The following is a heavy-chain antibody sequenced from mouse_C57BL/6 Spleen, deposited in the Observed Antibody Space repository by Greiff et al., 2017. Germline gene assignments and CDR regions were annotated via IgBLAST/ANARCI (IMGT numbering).Heavy chain of an antibody. V-gene: IGHV3-1*01. D-gene: IGHD2-5*01. CDR2: ISYSGST. CDR3: ARGRAYYSNYGAMDY. CDR1: GYSITSGYD. J-gene: IGHJ4*01. Sequence: EVKLMESGPGMVKPSQSLSLTCTVTGYSITSGYDWHWIRHFPGNKLEWMGYISYSGSTNYNPSLKSRISITHDTSKNHFFLKLNSVTTEDTATYDCARGRAYYSNYGAMDYWGQGTSVTVSS.